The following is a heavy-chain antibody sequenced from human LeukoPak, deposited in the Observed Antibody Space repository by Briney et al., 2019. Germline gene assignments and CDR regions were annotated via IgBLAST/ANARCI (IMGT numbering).Heavy chain of an antibody. Sequence: SGGSLRLSCAASGFTVSSNYMSWVRQAPGKGLEWVSVIYSGGSTYYADSVKGRFTISRDNSKNTLYLQMNSLRAEDTAVYYCAREIPYYYYGMDVWGQGTTVTVSS. V-gene: IGHV3-66*01. CDR3: AREIPYYYYGMDV. J-gene: IGHJ6*02. CDR1: GFTVSSNY. CDR2: IYSGGST.